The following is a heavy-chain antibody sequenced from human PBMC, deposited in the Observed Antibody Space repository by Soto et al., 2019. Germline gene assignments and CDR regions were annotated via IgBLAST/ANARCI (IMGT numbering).Heavy chain of an antibody. CDR1: GYGMTSYG. CDR2: ISAYNGNT. V-gene: IGHV1-18*01. CDR3: ARYFGSSRPPAY. D-gene: IGHD6-13*01. J-gene: IGHJ4*02. Sequence: VNLACKAAGYGMTSYGSGCGLLAPGQGLEWMGWISAYNGNTNYAQKLQGRVTMTTDTSTSTAYMELRSLRSDDTAVYSCARYFGSSRPPAYWRKRTLVPGSP.